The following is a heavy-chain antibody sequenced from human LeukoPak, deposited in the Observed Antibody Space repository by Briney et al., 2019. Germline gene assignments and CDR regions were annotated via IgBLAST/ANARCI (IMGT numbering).Heavy chain of an antibody. Sequence: SETLSLTCAVSGYSISSSNWWGWIRQPPGQGLEWIGYIYYSGSTNYNPSLKSRVTISLDMSKNQFSLRLTSVTAADTAVYYCVRDRGYGGNSGPFDYWGQGTLVTVSS. CDR2: IYYSGST. D-gene: IGHD4-23*01. CDR1: GYSISSSNW. J-gene: IGHJ4*02. V-gene: IGHV4-28*03. CDR3: VRDRGYGGNSGPFDY.